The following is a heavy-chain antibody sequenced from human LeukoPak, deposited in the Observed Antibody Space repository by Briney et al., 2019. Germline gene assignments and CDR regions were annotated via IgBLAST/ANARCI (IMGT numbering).Heavy chain of an antibody. CDR3: ARDPNIAAAGGWFDP. Sequence: ASVKVSCKASGYTFTSYGISWVRQAPGQGLEWMGWISAYNGNTNYAQKLQGRVTMTTDTSTSTAYMELRSLRSDDTAVYYCARDPNIAAAGGWFDPWGQGTLVTVSS. J-gene: IGHJ5*02. D-gene: IGHD6-13*01. CDR2: ISAYNGNT. V-gene: IGHV1-18*01. CDR1: GYTFTSYG.